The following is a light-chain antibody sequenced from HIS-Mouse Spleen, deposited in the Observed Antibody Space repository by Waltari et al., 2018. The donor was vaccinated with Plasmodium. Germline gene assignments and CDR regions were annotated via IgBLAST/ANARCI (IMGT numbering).Light chain of an antibody. CDR1: QDISNY. CDR3: QQYDNLPPLFT. CDR2: DAS. V-gene: IGKV1-33*01. Sequence: DIQMIQSPSSLSASVGDRLPTTCQPSQDISNYLNLYQQKPGKAPTLLIYDASNLETGVPSRFSGSGSGTDFTFTISSLQPEDIATYYFQQYDNLPPLFTFGPGTKVDIK. J-gene: IGKJ3*01.